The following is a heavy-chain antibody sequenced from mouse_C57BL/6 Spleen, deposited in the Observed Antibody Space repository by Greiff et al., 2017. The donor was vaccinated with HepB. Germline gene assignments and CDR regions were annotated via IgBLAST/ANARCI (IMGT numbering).Heavy chain of an antibody. Sequence: QVQLQQSGAELARPGASVKLSCKASGYTFTSYSISWVKQRTGQGLEWIGEIYPRSGNTYYNEKFKGKATLTADKSSSTGYMELRSLTSEDTAVYFCAQEGYSSSYRYFDVWGTGTTVTVSS. V-gene: IGHV1-81*01. CDR2: IYPRSGNT. CDR1: GYTFTSYS. J-gene: IGHJ1*03. D-gene: IGHD1-1*01. CDR3: AQEGYSSSYRYFDV.